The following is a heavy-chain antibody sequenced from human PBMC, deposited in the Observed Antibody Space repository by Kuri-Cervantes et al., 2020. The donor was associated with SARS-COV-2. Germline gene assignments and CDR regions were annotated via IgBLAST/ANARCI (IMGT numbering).Heavy chain of an antibody. D-gene: IGHD2-2*01. CDR1: GFTFSSYA. J-gene: IGHJ4*02. V-gene: IGHV3-30-3*01. Sequence: GGSLRLSCAASGFTFSSYAMHWVRQAPGKGLEWVAVISYDGSNKYYADSVKGRFTISRDNAKNSLYLQMNSLRAEDTAVYYCAREGDIVVVPAVYFDYWGQGTLVTVSS. CDR3: AREGDIVVVPAVYFDY. CDR2: ISYDGSNK.